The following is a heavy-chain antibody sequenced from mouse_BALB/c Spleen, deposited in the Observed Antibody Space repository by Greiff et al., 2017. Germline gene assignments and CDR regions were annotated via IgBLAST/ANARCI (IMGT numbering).Heavy chain of an antibody. J-gene: IGHJ4*01. CDR3: TRGYAMDY. CDR1: GYTFTSYY. V-gene: IGHV1S81*02. Sequence: VKLMESGAELVKPGASVKLSCKASGYTFTSYYMYWVKQRPGQGLEWIGEINPSNGGTNFNEKFKSKATLTVDKSSSTAYMQLSSLTSEDSAVYYCTRGYAMDYWGQGTSVTVSS. CDR2: INPSNGGT.